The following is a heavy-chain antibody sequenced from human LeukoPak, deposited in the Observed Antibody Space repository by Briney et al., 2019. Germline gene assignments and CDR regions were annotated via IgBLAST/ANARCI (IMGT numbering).Heavy chain of an antibody. J-gene: IGHJ4*02. V-gene: IGHV3-48*02. CDR3: ARDVGDLVGAILDY. Sequence: GGSLRLSCAPSGFTFSSYSMNWLRQAPGKGREWVSYISSSSSTIYYADSVKGRFTISRDNAKNSLYLQMNSLRDEDTAVYYCARDVGDLVGAILDYWGQGTLVTVSS. CDR2: ISSSSSTI. CDR1: GFTFSSYS. D-gene: IGHD1-26*01.